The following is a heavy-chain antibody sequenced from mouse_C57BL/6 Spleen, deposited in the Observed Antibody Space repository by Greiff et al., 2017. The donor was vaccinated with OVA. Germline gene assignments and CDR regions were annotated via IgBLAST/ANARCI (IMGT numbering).Heavy chain of an antibody. CDR3: VRQNYGSTAWFAY. V-gene: IGHV10-1*01. Sequence: EVQLQESGGGLVQPKGSLKLSCAASGFSFNTYAMNWVRQAPGKGLEWVARIRSKSNNYATCYADSVKDRFTISRDDSESMLYLQMNNLKTEDTAMYYCVRQNYGSTAWFAYWGQGTLVTVSA. D-gene: IGHD1-1*01. CDR2: IRSKSNNYAT. CDR1: GFSFNTYA. J-gene: IGHJ3*01.